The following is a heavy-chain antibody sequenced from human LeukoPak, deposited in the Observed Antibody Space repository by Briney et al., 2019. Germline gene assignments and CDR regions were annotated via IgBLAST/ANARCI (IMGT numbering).Heavy chain of an antibody. J-gene: IGHJ6*03. V-gene: IGHV3-49*03. CDR3: TRVVAAAGGGAYYYYMDV. CDR1: GFTFGDYA. D-gene: IGHD6-13*01. CDR2: IRSKAYGGTT. Sequence: GGSLRLSCTASGFTFGDYAMSWFRQAPGKGLEWVGFIRSKAYGGTTEYAASVKGRFTISRDDSKSIAYLQMNSLKTEDTAVYYCTRVVAAAGGGAYYYYMDVWGKGTTVTVSS.